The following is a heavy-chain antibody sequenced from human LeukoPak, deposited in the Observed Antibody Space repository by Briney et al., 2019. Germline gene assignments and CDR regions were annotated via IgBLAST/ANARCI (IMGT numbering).Heavy chain of an antibody. V-gene: IGHV3-23*01. CDR1: GFTFSSYA. CDR2: LSGSGGST. Sequence: GGSLRLSCAASGFTFSSYAMSWVRQAPGKGLEWVSALSGSGGSTHYADSVKGRFTISRDNSKNTLYLQMNSLRAEDTAVYYCAKDPFVVVVAAPVDYWGQGTLVTVSS. D-gene: IGHD2-15*01. J-gene: IGHJ4*02. CDR3: AKDPFVVVVAAPVDY.